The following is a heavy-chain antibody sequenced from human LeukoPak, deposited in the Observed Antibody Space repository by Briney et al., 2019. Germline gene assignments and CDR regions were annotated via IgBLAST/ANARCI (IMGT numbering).Heavy chain of an antibody. CDR1: GFKFRAFT. D-gene: IGHD6-19*01. V-gene: IGHV3-20*04. CDR3: ARLGEQWLEPYFDY. Sequence: PGGSLRLSCVGAGFKFRAFTMHWVRQAPGRGLEWVSGINWNGGSTGYADSVKGRFTISRDNAKNSLYLQMNSLRAEDTALYYCARLGEQWLEPYFDYWGQGTLVTVSS. J-gene: IGHJ4*02. CDR2: INWNGGST.